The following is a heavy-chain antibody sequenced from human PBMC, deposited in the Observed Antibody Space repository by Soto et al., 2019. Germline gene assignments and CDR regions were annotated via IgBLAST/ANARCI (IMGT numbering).Heavy chain of an antibody. CDR1: GGTFSRYA. Sequence: QVQLVQSGAEGKKPGSSVKVSCKASGGTFSRYAISWVRQAPGHGLEWMGGIIPIFGTANYAQKFQGRVTITADESTSTAYMELSSLRSEDTSVYYCARRRDGYNYGLDYWGQGTLVTVSS. J-gene: IGHJ4*02. CDR2: IIPIFGTA. D-gene: IGHD5-12*01. CDR3: ARRRDGYNYGLDY. V-gene: IGHV1-69*01.